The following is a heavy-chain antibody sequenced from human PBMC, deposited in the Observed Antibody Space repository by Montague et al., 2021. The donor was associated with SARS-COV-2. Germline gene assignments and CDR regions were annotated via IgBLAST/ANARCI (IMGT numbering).Heavy chain of an antibody. J-gene: IGHJ4*02. V-gene: IGHV6-1*01. CDR1: GDSASSNIAT. D-gene: IGHD2-2*01. Sequence: CAISGDSASSNIATWNWIRQSPSRGLEWLGRTYYRSKWYNDYAESVKSRITIDPDTSKHQFSPHLNSVTPEDTAVYYCARIPVGSKYYFDFWGQGTLVTVSS. CDR2: TYYRSKWYN. CDR3: ARIPVGSKYYFDF.